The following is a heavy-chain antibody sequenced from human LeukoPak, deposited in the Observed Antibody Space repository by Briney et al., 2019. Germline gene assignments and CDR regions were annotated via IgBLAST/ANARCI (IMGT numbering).Heavy chain of an antibody. CDR1: GFTFSSYS. Sequence: GGSLRLSCAASGFTFSSYSMNWVRQAPGKGLEWVSSISSSSYIYYADSVKGRFTISRDNAKNSLYLQMNSLRAEDTAVYYCARDYDYVWGSYRYTGYYGMDVWGQGTTVTVSS. V-gene: IGHV3-21*01. CDR2: ISSSSYI. D-gene: IGHD3-16*02. J-gene: IGHJ6*02. CDR3: ARDYDYVWGSYRYTGYYGMDV.